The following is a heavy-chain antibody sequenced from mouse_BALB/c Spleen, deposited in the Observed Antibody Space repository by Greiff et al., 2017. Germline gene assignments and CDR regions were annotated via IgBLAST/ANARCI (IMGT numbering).Heavy chain of an antibody. V-gene: IGHV3-6*02. CDR2: ISYDGSN. D-gene: IGHD1-1*01. Sequence: EVKLMESGPGLVKPSQSLSLTCSVTGYSITSGYYWNWIRQFPGNKLEWMGYISYDGSNNYNPSLKNRISITRDTSKNQFFLKLNSVTTEDTATYYCARGITWYFDVWGAGTTVTVSS. J-gene: IGHJ1*01. CDR1: GYSITSGYY. CDR3: ARGITWYFDV.